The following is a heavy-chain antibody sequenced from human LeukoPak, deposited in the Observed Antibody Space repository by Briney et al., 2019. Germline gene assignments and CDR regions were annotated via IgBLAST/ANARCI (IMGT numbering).Heavy chain of an antibody. CDR3: ARHSSRVIVVVNN. Sequence: SETLSLTCTVSGGSISNHYWNLIRQPPGKELEWIGYIYYSGSTNYNPSLKSRVSISVDTSKNQFSLRLSSVTAADTAVYYCARHSSRVIVVVNNWGQGILVTVSS. D-gene: IGHD3-22*01. CDR2: IYYSGST. V-gene: IGHV4-59*11. CDR1: GGSISNHY. J-gene: IGHJ4*02.